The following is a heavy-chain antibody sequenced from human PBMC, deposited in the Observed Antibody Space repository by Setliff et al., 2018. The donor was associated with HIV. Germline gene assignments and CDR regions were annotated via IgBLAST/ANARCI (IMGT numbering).Heavy chain of an antibody. CDR2: MNPNSGST. V-gene: IGHV1-8*02. J-gene: IGHJ1*01. CDR3: ARDHGMWDYGGNFLLREYFHH. D-gene: IGHD4-17*01. Sequence: GASVKVSCKASGYTFTNYDINWVRQATGQGLEWMGWMNPNSGSTGYAQKFQGRVTMTRNTSISTAYMELSSLRSEDTAEYYCARDHGMWDYGGNFLLREYFHHWGQGTLVSVSS. CDR1: GYTFTNYD.